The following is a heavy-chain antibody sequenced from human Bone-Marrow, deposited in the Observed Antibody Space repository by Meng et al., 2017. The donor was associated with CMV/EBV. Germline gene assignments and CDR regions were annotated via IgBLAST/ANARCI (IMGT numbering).Heavy chain of an antibody. CDR3: ASTQVGATGGYYYYYGMDV. J-gene: IGHJ6*02. Sequence: SQTLSLTCAVYGGSFSGYYWGWIRQPPGKGLEWIGSIYYSGSTYYNPSLKSRVTISVDTSKNQFSLKLSSVTAADTAVYYCASTQVGATGGYYYYYGMDVWGQGTTVTVSS. CDR1: GGSFSGYY. CDR2: IYYSGST. V-gene: IGHV4-34*01. D-gene: IGHD1-26*01.